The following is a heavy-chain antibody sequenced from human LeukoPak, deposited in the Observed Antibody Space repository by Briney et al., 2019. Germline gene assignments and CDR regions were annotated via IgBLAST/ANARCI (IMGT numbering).Heavy chain of an antibody. CDR2: IDPSDSYT. D-gene: IGHD3-16*01. Sequence: GESLKISCKGSGYSFTSYWISWVRQMPGKGLEWMGRIDPSDSYTNYSPSFQGHVTISADKSISTAYLQWSSLKATYNAMYYCASLETSLGDAFDIWGQGTMVTVSS. CDR3: ASLETSLGDAFDI. J-gene: IGHJ3*02. CDR1: GYSFTSYW. V-gene: IGHV5-10-1*01.